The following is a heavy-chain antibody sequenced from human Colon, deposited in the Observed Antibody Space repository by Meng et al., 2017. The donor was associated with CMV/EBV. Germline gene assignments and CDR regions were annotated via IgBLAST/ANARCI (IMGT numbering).Heavy chain of an antibody. J-gene: IGHJ4*02. CDR2: ISTHNGDT. Sequence: VQLVQSGAEVKKPGASVMVSCKASGYTFNHYGIAWVRQAPGQGLEWMGWISTHNGDTNYAQKFQGRVTMATDTSTSTAYMELRSLRSDDTGVYYCARALIAVSGTFYFDYWGQGTLVTVSS. D-gene: IGHD6-19*01. V-gene: IGHV1-18*01. CDR3: ARALIAVSGTFYFDY. CDR1: GYTFNHYG.